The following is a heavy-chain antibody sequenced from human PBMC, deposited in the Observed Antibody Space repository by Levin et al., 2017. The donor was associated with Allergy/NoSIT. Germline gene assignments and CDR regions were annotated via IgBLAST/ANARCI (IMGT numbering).Heavy chain of an antibody. CDR1: GGSISSSNW. CDR3: ARGSGRYYDSSGPFDY. V-gene: IGHV4-4*02. Sequence: GSLRLSCAVSGGSISSSNWWSWVRQPPGKGLEWIGEIYHSGSTNYNPSLKSRVTISVDKSKNQFSLKLSSVTAADTAVYYCARGSGRYYDSSGPFDYWGQGTLVTVSS. CDR2: IYHSGST. J-gene: IGHJ4*02. D-gene: IGHD3-22*01.